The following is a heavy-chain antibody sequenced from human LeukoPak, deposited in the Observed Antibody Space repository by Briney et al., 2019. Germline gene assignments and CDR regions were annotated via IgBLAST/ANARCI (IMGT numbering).Heavy chain of an antibody. CDR3: AKDNTVTTSGPFFDY. J-gene: IGHJ4*02. CDR2: IRYDGSKE. Sequence: GGSQRLSCAASGFTFSSYEMNWVRQAPGKGLEWVAFIRYDGSKEYYADSVKGRFTISRDNSKNTLYLQMNSLRAEDTAVYYCAKDNTVTTSGPFFDYWGQGTLVTVSS. D-gene: IGHD4-17*01. CDR1: GFTFSSYE. V-gene: IGHV3-30*02.